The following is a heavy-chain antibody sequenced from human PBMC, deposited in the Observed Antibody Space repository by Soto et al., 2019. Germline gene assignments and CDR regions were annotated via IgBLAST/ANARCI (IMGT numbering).Heavy chain of an antibody. CDR2: MYSGGTT. V-gene: IGHV3-53*01. CDR3: ARDGRDGFPLDY. D-gene: IGHD1-1*01. Sequence: ESLRLSCAASGFSVSSHHMKWVRQAPGKGLEWVSVMYSGGTTYYPDPLKGRCTISRDNSKNMLYLQVDNPRADDKAVYYCARDGRDGFPLDYWGQGNLVTVSS. J-gene: IGHJ4*02. CDR1: GFSVSSHH.